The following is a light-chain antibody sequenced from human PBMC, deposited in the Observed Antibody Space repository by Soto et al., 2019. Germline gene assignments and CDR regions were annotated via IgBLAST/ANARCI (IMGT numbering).Light chain of an antibody. J-gene: IGKJ1*01. CDR2: GAS. V-gene: IGKV1-39*01. CDR3: QQSYSTPRT. CDR1: QSINSY. Sequence: DIQMTQSPSSLSASVGDRVTITCRASQSINSYLNWYQQKPGKAPKLLIYGASSLQGGVPSRFSGSGSETDFTLTISSLQPEDFTTYYCQQSYSTPRTFGQGTKVEIK.